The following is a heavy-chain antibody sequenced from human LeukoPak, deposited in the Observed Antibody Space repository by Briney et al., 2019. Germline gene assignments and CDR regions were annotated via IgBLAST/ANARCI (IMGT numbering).Heavy chain of an antibody. Sequence: GGSLRLSCAASGFAFSSYDMHWVRQASGKGLEWVSGIGAFGDTYYGVAVRGRFTISRDKAKNSLYLQMNSLGAGDTAVYFCARAAFYNYNNRPYLFDSWGQGTLVAVSS. CDR3: ARAAFYNYNNRPYLFDS. V-gene: IGHV3-13*01. CDR2: IGAFGDT. D-gene: IGHD3-10*01. CDR1: GFAFSSYD. J-gene: IGHJ4*02.